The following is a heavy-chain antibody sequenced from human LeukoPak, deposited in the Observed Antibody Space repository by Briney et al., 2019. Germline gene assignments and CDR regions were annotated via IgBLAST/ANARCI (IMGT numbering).Heavy chain of an antibody. CDR2: INHSGST. V-gene: IGHV4-34*01. Sequence: PSETLSLTCAVYGGPFSGYYWSWIRQPPGKGLEWIGEINHSGSTNYNPSLKSRVTISVDTSKNQFSLKLSSVTAADTAVYYCARGYIRNDFWSGYQRWYYGMDVWGQGTTVTVSS. D-gene: IGHD3-3*01. CDR1: GGPFSGYY. J-gene: IGHJ6*02. CDR3: ARGYIRNDFWSGYQRWYYGMDV.